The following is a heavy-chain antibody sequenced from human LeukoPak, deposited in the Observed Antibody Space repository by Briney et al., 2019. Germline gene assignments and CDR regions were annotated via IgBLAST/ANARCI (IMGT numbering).Heavy chain of an antibody. CDR1: GGSISSGGYY. J-gene: IGHJ4*02. CDR2: IYYSGST. CDR3: ARGLDYYDSSGYPLQFDY. D-gene: IGHD3-22*01. Sequence: SQTLSLTCTVSGGSISSGGYYWSWIRQHPGKGLEWIGYIYYSGSTYYNPSLKSRVTISVDTSKNQFSLKLSSVTAADTAVYYCARGLDYYDSSGYPLQFDYWGQGTLVTVSS. V-gene: IGHV4-31*03.